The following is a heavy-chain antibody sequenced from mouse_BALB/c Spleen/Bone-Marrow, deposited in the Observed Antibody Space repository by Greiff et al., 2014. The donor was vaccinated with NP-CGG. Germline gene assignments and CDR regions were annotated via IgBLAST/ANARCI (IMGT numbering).Heavy chain of an antibody. Sequence: EVQLQQSGAELVKPGASVKLSCTASGFNIKDTYMHWVKQRPEQGLEWIGRIDPANGNTKYDPKFQGKATITADTSSNTAYLQLSSLTSEDTAVYYCARWGYGGGGFAYWGQGTLVTVSA. CDR3: ARWGYGGGGFAY. CDR1: GFNIKDTY. D-gene: IGHD2-2*01. J-gene: IGHJ3*01. V-gene: IGHV14-3*02. CDR2: IDPANGNT.